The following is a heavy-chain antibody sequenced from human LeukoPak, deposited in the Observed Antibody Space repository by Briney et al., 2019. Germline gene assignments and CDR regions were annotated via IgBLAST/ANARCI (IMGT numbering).Heavy chain of an antibody. D-gene: IGHD4-17*01. CDR3: ARAPPTTVMYYFDY. Sequence: ASVKVSCKASGYTFTSYGISWVRQAPGQGLEWMGWISAYNGNTNYAQKLQGRATMTTDTSTSTAYMELRSLRSDDTAVYYCARAPPTTVMYYFDYWGQGTLVTVSS. CDR1: GYTFTSYG. J-gene: IGHJ4*02. V-gene: IGHV1-18*01. CDR2: ISAYNGNT.